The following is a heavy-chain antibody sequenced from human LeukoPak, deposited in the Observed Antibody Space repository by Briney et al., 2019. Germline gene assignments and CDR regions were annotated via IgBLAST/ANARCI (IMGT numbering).Heavy chain of an antibody. CDR2: ISGSGGSA. D-gene: IGHD6-13*01. Sequence: PGGSLRLSCAASGFTFSNYAMSWVRQAPGKGLEWVSVISGSGGSAYYADSVQGRFSISRDNSKNTLFLQMNSLRAEDTAIFYCAKGDSGTWYAFDYWGQGTLVTVSS. J-gene: IGHJ4*02. CDR1: GFTFSNYA. CDR3: AKGDSGTWYAFDY. V-gene: IGHV3-23*01.